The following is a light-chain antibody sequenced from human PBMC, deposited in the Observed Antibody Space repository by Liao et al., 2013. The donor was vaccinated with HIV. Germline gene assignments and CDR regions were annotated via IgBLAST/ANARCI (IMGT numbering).Light chain of an antibody. CDR1: DIGSKS. CDR2: YDS. V-gene: IGLV3-21*01. Sequence: SYELTQPPSVSVAPGKTARITCGENDIGSKSVHWYQQKPGQAPVLVIYYDSDRPSGIPERFSGSNSGNTATLTISRVEXGDEADYYCQVWDSSIDHYVFGTGTKVTVL. CDR3: QVWDSSIDHYV. J-gene: IGLJ1*01.